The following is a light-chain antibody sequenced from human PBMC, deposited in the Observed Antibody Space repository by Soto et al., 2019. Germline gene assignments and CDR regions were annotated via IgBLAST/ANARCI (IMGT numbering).Light chain of an antibody. CDR3: QQSYSTPDT. CDR1: QSISSY. Sequence: DIPMTQSPSSLSASVGDRVTITCRASQSISSYLNWYQQKPGKAPKLLIYAASSLQSGVPSRFSGSASGTDFTLAISSLQPEDFATYYCQQSYSTPDTFGQGTKLEIK. V-gene: IGKV1-39*01. CDR2: AAS. J-gene: IGKJ2*01.